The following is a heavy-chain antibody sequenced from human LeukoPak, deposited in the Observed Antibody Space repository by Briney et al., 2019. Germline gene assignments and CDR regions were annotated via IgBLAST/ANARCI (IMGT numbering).Heavy chain of an antibody. J-gene: IGHJ5*02. V-gene: IGHV1-2*02. CDR1: GYTFTAYY. CDR3: ARSSRLGGVVVVAASFDP. D-gene: IGHD2-15*01. CDR2: INPNSGGT. Sequence: GASVKVSCKASGYTFTAYYMHWVRQAPGQGLEWMGWINPNSGGTNYAQKFQGRVTMTRDTSISTAYMELSRLRSDDTAVYYCARSSRLGGVVVVAASFDPWGQGTLVTVSS.